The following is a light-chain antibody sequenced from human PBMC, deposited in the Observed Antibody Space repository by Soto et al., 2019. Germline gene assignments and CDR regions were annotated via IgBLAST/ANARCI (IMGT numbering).Light chain of an antibody. Sequence: QSALTQPRSVSGSPGQSVTISCSGTSSDLGGYNYVSWYQHHPGKAPKLMIYDVTLRPSGVPDRFSGSKSGNTASLTISGLQAEDEADYYCCSYAGSFTWVFGGGTKLTVL. CDR2: DVT. CDR3: CSYAGSFTWV. CDR1: SSDLGGYNY. J-gene: IGLJ3*02. V-gene: IGLV2-11*01.